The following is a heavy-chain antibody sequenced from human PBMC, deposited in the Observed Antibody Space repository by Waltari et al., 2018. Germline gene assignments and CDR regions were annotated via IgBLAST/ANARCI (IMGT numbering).Heavy chain of an antibody. Sequence: QVQLVESGGGVVQPGRSLRLPGAASGFAFSNHAMHWVRQGPGKGRELVEFISYDGNKTYYTDSVKGRFTVSRDSSKNTLYLRMDSLRPEDTALYYCARPPSGYYYYYMDVWGKGTTVTVSS. CDR1: GFAFSNHA. CDR3: ARPPSGYYYYYMDV. V-gene: IGHV3-30-3*01. J-gene: IGHJ6*03. CDR2: ISYDGNKT.